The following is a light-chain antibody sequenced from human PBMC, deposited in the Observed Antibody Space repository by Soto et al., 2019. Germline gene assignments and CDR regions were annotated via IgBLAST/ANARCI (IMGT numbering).Light chain of an antibody. J-gene: IGKJ1*01. V-gene: IGKV1-39*01. CDR2: TIF. CDR1: QSISDF. CDR3: QQAYKPPWT. Sequence: DIQMTQSPSSLSASVGDRVTITCRASQSISDFLNWYRLRPGKAPELLIYTIFSLQGGVPSRFIGSGSETEFSLTITSLQPEDRATYYCQQAYKPPWTFGQGTKVEIK.